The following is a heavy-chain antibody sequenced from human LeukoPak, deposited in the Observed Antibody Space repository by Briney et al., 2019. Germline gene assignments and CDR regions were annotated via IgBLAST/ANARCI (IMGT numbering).Heavy chain of an antibody. J-gene: IGHJ4*02. D-gene: IGHD6-19*01. CDR1: GFTFSDA. V-gene: IGHV3-48*03. Sequence: GGSLRLSCAASGFTFSDAMNWVRQAPGKGLEWISYIDDDETTIRYADSVKGRFTISRDNARNSLYLQMNSLRAEDTALYYCVRETTEFNSGLVMAGFDYWGQGTRVTVSS. CDR2: IDDDETTI. CDR3: VRETTEFNSGLVMAGFDY.